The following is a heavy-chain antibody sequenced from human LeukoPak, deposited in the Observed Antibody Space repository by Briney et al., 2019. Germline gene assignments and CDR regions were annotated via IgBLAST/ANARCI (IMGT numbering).Heavy chain of an antibody. Sequence: ASVKVSCKASGYTFTGHYMHWVRQAPGQGLEWMGWIDPSSGGTNYAQKLQGRVTMTTDTSTSTAYMELRSLRSDDTAVYYCARVLGITIFGVVIYDYFDYWGQGTLVTVSS. D-gene: IGHD3-3*01. CDR2: IDPSSGGT. CDR1: GYTFTGHY. V-gene: IGHV1-2*02. CDR3: ARVLGITIFGVVIYDYFDY. J-gene: IGHJ4*02.